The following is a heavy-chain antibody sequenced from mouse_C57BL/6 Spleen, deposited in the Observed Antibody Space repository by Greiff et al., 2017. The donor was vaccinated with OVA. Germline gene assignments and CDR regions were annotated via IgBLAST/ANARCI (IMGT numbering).Heavy chain of an antibody. CDR1: GYAFSSSW. V-gene: IGHV1-82*01. J-gene: IGHJ4*01. D-gene: IGHD1-1*01. CDR3: ARRDYGSSSGYAMDY. Sequence: QVQLQQSGPELVKPGASVKISCKASGYAFSSSWMNWVKQRPGKGLEWIGRIYPGDGDTNYNGKFKGKATLTADKSSSTAYMQLSSLTSEDSAVYFCARRDYGSSSGYAMDYWGQGTSVTVSS. CDR2: IYPGDGDT.